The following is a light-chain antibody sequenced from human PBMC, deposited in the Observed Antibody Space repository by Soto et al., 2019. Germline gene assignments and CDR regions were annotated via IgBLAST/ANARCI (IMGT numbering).Light chain of an antibody. V-gene: IGLV2-23*01. CDR3: CSFASSSTFYV. J-gene: IGLJ1*01. CDR1: SSDVGSSNL. CDR2: EGS. Sequence: QSVLTQPASVSGSPGQSITISCTGTSSDVGSSNLVSWYQQYPGKAPKLIIYEGSRRPSGVSGRFSGSKSGNTASLTISGLQAEDEADYYCCSFASSSTFYVFGTGTQLTVL.